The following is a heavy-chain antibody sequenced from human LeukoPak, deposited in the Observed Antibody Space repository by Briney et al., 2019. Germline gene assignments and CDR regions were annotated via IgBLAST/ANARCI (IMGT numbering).Heavy chain of an antibody. CDR1: TYTFTNYG. Sequence: ASVKVSCKASTYTFTNYGISWVRQAPGQGLEWMGWITSYNAYTNYAQKFQGRVTMTTDTSTRTAYMELGSLRSDDTAIYYCASTPRFYDMDVWGQGTTVTVSS. CDR3: ASTPRFYDMDV. CDR2: ITSYNAYT. V-gene: IGHV1-18*01. J-gene: IGHJ6*02.